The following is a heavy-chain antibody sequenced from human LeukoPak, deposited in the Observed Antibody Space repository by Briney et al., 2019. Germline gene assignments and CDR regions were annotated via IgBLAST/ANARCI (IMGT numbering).Heavy chain of an antibody. CDR1: GGSISSSNYY. J-gene: IGHJ4*02. V-gene: IGHV4-39*01. D-gene: IGHD5-18*01. CDR3: ARGHSWIQLWSPYYFDY. CDR2: IYYSGST. Sequence: KPSETLSLTCTVSGGSISSSNYYWGWIRQPPGKGLEWIGSIYYSGSTYYNPSLKSRVTISVDTSKNQFSLKLSSVTAADTAVYYCARGHSWIQLWSPYYFDYWGQGTLVTVSS.